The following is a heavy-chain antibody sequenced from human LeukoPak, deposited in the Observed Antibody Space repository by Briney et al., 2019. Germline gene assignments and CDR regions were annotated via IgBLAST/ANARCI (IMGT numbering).Heavy chain of an antibody. CDR3: ARVPYYYGSGSYLSHFDY. CDR1: GGSISSDNYY. Sequence: SETLSLTCTVSGGSISSDNYYWSWIRQPPGKGLEWIGYIYYSGSINYNPSLKSRVTISVDTSKNQFSLKLSSVTAADTAVYYCARVPYYYGSGSYLSHFDYWGQGTLVTVSS. J-gene: IGHJ4*02. D-gene: IGHD3-10*01. V-gene: IGHV4-61*01. CDR2: IYYSGSI.